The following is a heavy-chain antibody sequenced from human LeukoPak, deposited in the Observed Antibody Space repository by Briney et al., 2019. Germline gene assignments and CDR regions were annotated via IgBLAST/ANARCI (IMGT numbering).Heavy chain of an antibody. Sequence: SQTLSLTCTVSGGSISSGGYYWSWIRQHPGKGLEWIGYIYYSGSTYYNLSLKSRVTISVDTSKNQFSLKLSSVTAADTAVYYCARGAITIRPVDVWGKGTTVTVSS. CDR1: GGSISSGGYY. V-gene: IGHV4-31*03. D-gene: IGHD3-3*01. CDR2: IYYSGST. CDR3: ARGAITIRPVDV. J-gene: IGHJ6*04.